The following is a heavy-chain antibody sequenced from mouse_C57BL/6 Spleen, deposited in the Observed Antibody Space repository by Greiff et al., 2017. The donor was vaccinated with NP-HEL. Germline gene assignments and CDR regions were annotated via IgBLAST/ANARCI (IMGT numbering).Heavy chain of an antibody. J-gene: IGHJ2*01. CDR2: IDPSDSYT. Sequence: VQLQQPGAELVKPGASVKLSCKASGYTFTSYWMQWVKQRPGQGLEWIGAIDPSDSYTNYNQKFKGKATLTVDTSSSTAYMQLSSLTSEDSAVYYCARKGTGAGPFDYWGQGTTLTVSS. CDR3: ARKGTGAGPFDY. CDR1: GYTFTSYW. V-gene: IGHV1-50*01. D-gene: IGHD4-1*01.